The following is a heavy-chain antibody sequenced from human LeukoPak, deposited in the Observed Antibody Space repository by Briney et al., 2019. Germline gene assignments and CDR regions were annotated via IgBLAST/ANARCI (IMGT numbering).Heavy chain of an antibody. CDR1: GFTLSTYG. CDR2: ISSDGSNK. Sequence: GGSLRLSCAASGFTLSTYGMHWVRQAPGKGLEWVAVISSDGSNKFYADSVKGRFTISRDGSKNTLYLQMNSLRPEDTAVYYCAKERFGDYYFDYWGQGTLVTVSS. D-gene: IGHD3-10*01. CDR3: AKERFGDYYFDY. V-gene: IGHV3-30*18. J-gene: IGHJ4*02.